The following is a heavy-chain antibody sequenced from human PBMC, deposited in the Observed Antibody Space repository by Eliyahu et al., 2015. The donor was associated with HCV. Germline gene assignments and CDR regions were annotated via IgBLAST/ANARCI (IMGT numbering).Heavy chain of an antibody. J-gene: IGHJ4*02. CDR2: IDSSGDT. D-gene: IGHD4-23*01. CDR1: GFTFNTYG. CDR3: AKGGYRGNRETDY. V-gene: IGHV3-23*01. Sequence: EVQLLESGGGLVQPGGSLRLSCAASGFTFNTYGMGWVRQAPGKGLEGVSSIDSSGDTYYPDSVKDRFTISRDNSKNTLYLQLDSLRAEDTAVYYCAKGGYRGNRETDYWGQGTLVTVSS.